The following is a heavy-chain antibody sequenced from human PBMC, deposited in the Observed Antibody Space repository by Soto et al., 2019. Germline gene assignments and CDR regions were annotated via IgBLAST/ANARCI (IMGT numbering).Heavy chain of an antibody. V-gene: IGHV4-4*02. CDR1: GGSISTTNW. D-gene: IGHD3-22*01. J-gene: IGHJ6*04. CDR2: IYHSGST. Sequence: PSETLSLTCAVSGGSISTTNWWSWVRQPPGKGLEWIGEIYHSGSTNYNPSLKSRVTISVDKSKNQFSLKLSSVTAADTAVYYCARGIIMIVVVINYYYYGLDVGGKGTTVPVSS. CDR3: ARGIIMIVVVINYYYYGLDV.